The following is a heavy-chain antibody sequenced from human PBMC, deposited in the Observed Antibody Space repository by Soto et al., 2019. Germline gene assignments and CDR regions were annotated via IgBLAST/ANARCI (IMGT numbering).Heavy chain of an antibody. J-gene: IGHJ6*02. Sequence: EVQLVESGGGLVKPGGSLRLSCAASGFTFSSYSMNWVRQAPGKGLEWVSSISSSSSYIYYADSVKGRFTISRDNAKNQLYLQLTSLRAEDTAMYYCARVATTGTTSRYYAMDVWGQGTTVTVSS. CDR1: GFTFSSYS. V-gene: IGHV3-21*01. CDR2: ISSSSSYI. CDR3: ARVATTGTTSRYYAMDV. D-gene: IGHD1-1*01.